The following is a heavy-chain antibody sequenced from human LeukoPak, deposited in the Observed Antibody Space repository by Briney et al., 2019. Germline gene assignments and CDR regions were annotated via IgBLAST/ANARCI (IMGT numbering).Heavy chain of an antibody. J-gene: IGHJ4*02. CDR2: ISYDGSNK. CDR3: ARDSDRGNYGDWEYYFDY. CDR1: GFTFSSYA. D-gene: IGHD4-17*01. V-gene: IGHV3-30-3*01. Sequence: PGRSLRLSCAASGFTFSSYAMHWVRQAPGKGLEWVAVISYDGSNKYYADSVKGRFTISRDNSKNTLYLQMNSLRAEDTAVYYCARDSDRGNYGDWEYYFDYWGQGTLVTVSS.